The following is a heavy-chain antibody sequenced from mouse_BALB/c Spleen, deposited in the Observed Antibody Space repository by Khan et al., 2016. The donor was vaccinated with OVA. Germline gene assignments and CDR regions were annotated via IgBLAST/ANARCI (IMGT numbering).Heavy chain of an antibody. V-gene: IGHV2-6-4*01. CDR2: IWGGGGT. CDR3: ARAYYRYDGYYAMDY. Sequence: QVQLQQSGPGLVAPSQSLSITCTVSNFSLSRYNIHWVRQPPGKGLEWLGMIWGGGGTDYTSTLKIRMTISKDNSKSQVFLQMNSLQTDDTAMYYCARAYYRYDGYYAMDYWGQGTSVTVSS. J-gene: IGHJ4*01. D-gene: IGHD2-14*01. CDR1: NFSLSRYN.